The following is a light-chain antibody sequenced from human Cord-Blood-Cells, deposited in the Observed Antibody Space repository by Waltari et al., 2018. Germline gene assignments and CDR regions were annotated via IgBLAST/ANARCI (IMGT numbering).Light chain of an antibody. J-gene: IGKJ4*01. CDR2: DAS. Sequence: EIVLTQPPATLSLSPGERATLSCRASQSVSSYLAWYHQKPGQAPRLLIYDASNRATGVPARFSGSGSGTDFTLTISSLEPEDFAVYYCQQRSNGPLTFGGGTKVEIK. V-gene: IGKV3-11*01. CDR3: QQRSNGPLT. CDR1: QSVSSY.